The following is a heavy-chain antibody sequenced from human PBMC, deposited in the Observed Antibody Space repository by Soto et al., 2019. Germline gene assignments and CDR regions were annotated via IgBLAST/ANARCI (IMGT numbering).Heavy chain of an antibody. Sequence: VQLVESGGGFIYPGGSLRLSCAASGLTISNAWMNWVRQAPGKGLEWVGRIKTNTEGGTTDYAAAVKGRFTVSIDDSKNTLYLQMNSLITEDTAVYYCTTGSVEGVWGQGTTVTVSS. CDR2: IKTNTEGGTT. D-gene: IGHD2-15*01. CDR1: GLTISNAW. J-gene: IGHJ6*02. V-gene: IGHV3-15*07. CDR3: TTGSVEGV.